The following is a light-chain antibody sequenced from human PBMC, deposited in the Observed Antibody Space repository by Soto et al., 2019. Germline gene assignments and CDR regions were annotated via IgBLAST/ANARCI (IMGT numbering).Light chain of an antibody. CDR1: SSDVGGYNY. CDR3: SSYTTSNTRQIV. CDR2: DVS. J-gene: IGLJ1*01. V-gene: IGLV2-14*01. Sequence: QSARTQPASVSGSPGQSITISCTGTSSDVGGYNYVSWYQQHPGTAPKFMIYDVSNRPSGVSNRFSGSKSGNTASLTISGLQAEDEADYYCSSYTTSNTRQIVFGTGTKVTVL.